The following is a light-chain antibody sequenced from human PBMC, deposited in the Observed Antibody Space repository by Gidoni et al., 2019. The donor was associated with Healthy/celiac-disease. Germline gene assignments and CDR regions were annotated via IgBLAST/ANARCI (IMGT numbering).Light chain of an antibody. V-gene: IGKV3-11*01. CDR1: QSVSSY. Sequence: EIVLTQSPATLSLSPEERATLSCRASQSVSSYLAWYQQKPGQAPRLLIYDASNRATGIPARFSGSGSGTDFTLTISSLEPEDFAVYYCQQRSNWPTFGQXTKLEIK. CDR3: QQRSNWPT. J-gene: IGKJ2*01. CDR2: DAS.